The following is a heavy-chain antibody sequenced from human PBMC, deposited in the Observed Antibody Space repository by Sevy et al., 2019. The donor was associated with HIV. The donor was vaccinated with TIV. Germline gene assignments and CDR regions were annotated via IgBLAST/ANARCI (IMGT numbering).Heavy chain of an antibody. CDR2: ISYDGRHK. V-gene: IGHV3-30*18. Sequence: GGSLRLSCAASGFTFSTYGMHWVRQAPGKGLEWVAVISYDGRHKYYADSVKGRFTISRDNSKNTLDLQMNSLRAEDTAEYYCAKDRDIVIVLGATALRQWGQGTLVTVSS. D-gene: IGHD2-15*01. CDR3: AKDRDIVIVLGATALRQ. CDR1: GFTFSTYG. J-gene: IGHJ1*01.